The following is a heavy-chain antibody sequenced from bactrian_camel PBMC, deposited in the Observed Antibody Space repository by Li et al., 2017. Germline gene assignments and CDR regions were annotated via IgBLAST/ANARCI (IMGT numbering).Heavy chain of an antibody. Sequence: HVQLVESGGGSVQPGQSLRLTYTFSETRYCMGWFRQPPGKDREGVAVMDSLGRTKYADSVNGRFTISKGNRKTILYLEMHNLKPEDTGVYYCAGEQYGGCRASAAFGVWGQGTQVTVS. CDR1: ETRYC. J-gene: IGHJ6*01. CDR3: AGEQYGGCRASAAFGV. V-gene: IGHV3S53*01. CDR2: MDSLGRT. D-gene: IGHD6*01.